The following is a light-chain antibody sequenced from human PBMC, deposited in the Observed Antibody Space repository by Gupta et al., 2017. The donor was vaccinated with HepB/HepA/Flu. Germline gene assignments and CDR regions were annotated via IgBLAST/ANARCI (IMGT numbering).Light chain of an antibody. Sequence: QSALTQPASVSGSPGQSITISCTGTSSDVGGYNYVSWYQQHPGKAPKLMIYDVSNRPSGVSNRFSGSKSGSTASLTISGLQAEDEADYYCGSYTSSNTLVFGGGTKLTVL. CDR3: GSYTSSNTLV. CDR1: SSDVGGYNY. V-gene: IGLV2-14*03. CDR2: DVS. J-gene: IGLJ2*01.